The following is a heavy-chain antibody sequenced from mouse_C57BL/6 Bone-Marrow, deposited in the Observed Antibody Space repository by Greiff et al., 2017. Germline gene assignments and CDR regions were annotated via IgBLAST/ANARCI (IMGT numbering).Heavy chain of an antibody. CDR3: ASLYYGSSHWYFDV. CDR1: GYTFTSYW. D-gene: IGHD1-1*01. V-gene: IGHV1-50*01. CDR2: IDPSDSYT. Sequence: VQLQQPGAELVKPGASVKLSCKASGYTFTSYWLQWVKQRPGQGLAWSGEIDPSDSYTNYNQKFKGKATLTVDTSSSTAYMQLSSLTSEDSAVYYCASLYYGSSHWYFDVWGTGTTVTVSS. J-gene: IGHJ1*03.